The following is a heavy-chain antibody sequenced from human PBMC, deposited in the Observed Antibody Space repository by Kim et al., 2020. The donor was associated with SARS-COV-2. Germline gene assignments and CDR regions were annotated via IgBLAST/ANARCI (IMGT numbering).Heavy chain of an antibody. J-gene: IGHJ4*02. CDR2: IYYSGST. V-gene: IGHV4-59*01. D-gene: IGHD6-19*01. CDR1: GGSISSYY. Sequence: SETLSLTCTVSGGSISSYYWSWIRQPPGKGLEWIGYIYYSGSTNYNPSLKSRVTISVDTSKNQFSLKLSSVTAADTAVYYCARVVSGRAYSSGWYPDYWGQGTLVTVSS. CDR3: ARVVSGRAYSSGWYPDY.